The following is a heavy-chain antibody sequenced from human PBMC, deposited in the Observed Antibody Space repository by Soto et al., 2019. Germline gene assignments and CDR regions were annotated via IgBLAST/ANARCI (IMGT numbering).Heavy chain of an antibody. CDR2: TYYRSRWYN. J-gene: IGHJ4*02. CDR3: ARNIYEFWSAYRPYYFDS. D-gene: IGHD3-3*01. Sequence: PSQTLSLTCAISGDSVSGNSAAWNWIRQSPSRGLEWLGRTYYRSRWYNDYAVSVKSRITVTPDTSKNQFSLHLNSVTPEDTAVYYCARNIYEFWSAYRPYYFDSWGQGTLVTVS. V-gene: IGHV6-1*01. CDR1: GDSVSGNSAA.